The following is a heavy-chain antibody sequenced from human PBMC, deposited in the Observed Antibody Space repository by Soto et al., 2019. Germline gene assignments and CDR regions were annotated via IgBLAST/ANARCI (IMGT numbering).Heavy chain of an antibody. V-gene: IGHV3-74*01. Sequence: GGSLRLSCAASGFTLSNYAMGWVRQAPGKGLVWVSRINSDGSSTSYADSVKGRFTISRDNAKNTLYLQMNSLRAEDTAVYYCARDPTYFYDSSGYYDYWGQGTLVTVSS. D-gene: IGHD3-22*01. CDR3: ARDPTYFYDSSGYYDY. CDR2: INSDGSST. J-gene: IGHJ4*02. CDR1: GFTLSNYA.